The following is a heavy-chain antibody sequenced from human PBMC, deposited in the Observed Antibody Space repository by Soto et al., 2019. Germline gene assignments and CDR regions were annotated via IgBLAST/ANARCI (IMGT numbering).Heavy chain of an antibody. D-gene: IGHD3-10*01. CDR1: GGSISSYY. CDR2: IYYSGST. J-gene: IGHJ4*02. Sequence: QVQLQESGPGLVKPSETLSLTCTVSGGSISSYYWSWIRQPPGKGLEWIGYIYYSGSTNYNPSLNGRVPISVDTSKNQFSLKLNSMTAADAALYYCASSRYGSGSALFDYWGQGTLVTVSS. V-gene: IGHV4-59*08. CDR3: ASSRYGSGSALFDY.